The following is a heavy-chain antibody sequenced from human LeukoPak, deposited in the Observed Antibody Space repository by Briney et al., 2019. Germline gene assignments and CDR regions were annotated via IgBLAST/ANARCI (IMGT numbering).Heavy chain of an antibody. CDR2: ISSLSRGI. J-gene: IGHJ4*02. V-gene: IGHV3-48*03. D-gene: IGHD4-17*01. Sequence: GGSLRLSCAASGFTFNMVEMNWVRQAPGKGVEWVSSISSLSRGIYYADSVRGRFTISRDNAKNSLYLQMNILRAQDTGVYYCGRDDSKVTRFDYWGQGTLVTVSS. CDR3: GRDDSKVTRFDY. CDR1: GFTFNMVE.